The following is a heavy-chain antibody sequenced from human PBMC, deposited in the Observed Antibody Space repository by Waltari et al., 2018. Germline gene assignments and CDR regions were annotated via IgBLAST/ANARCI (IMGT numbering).Heavy chain of an antibody. CDR3: ARGGDYGSIDY. J-gene: IGHJ4*02. D-gene: IGHD2-21*01. Sequence: EVQLVESGGGLVQAGGGSLRLSCAASGFSFRNYWMSWVRQAPGKGLEWVANIQQETNEKSYVDSVKGRFTISRDNAKNSLYLQMNGLRAEDTAVYYCARGGDYGSIDYWGQGTLVTVSS. CDR2: IQQETNEK. CDR1: GFSFRNYW. V-gene: IGHV3-7*01.